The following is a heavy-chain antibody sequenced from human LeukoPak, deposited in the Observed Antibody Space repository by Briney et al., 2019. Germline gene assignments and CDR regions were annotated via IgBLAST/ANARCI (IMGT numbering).Heavy chain of an antibody. Sequence: GGSLRLSCAASSYTFSDAWMNWVRQASGKGLEWVGRIEAKAHGGTTNYAAPVKGRFTISRDDSENTLYLQMSSLKTEDTAVYYCTTDPFYDSAGFGFWGQGTLVTVS. J-gene: IGHJ4*02. D-gene: IGHD3-22*01. CDR3: TTDPFYDSAGFGF. CDR1: SYTFSDAW. CDR2: IEAKAHGGTT. V-gene: IGHV3-15*07.